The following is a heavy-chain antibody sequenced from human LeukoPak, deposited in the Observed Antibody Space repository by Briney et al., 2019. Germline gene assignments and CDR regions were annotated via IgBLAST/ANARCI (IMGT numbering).Heavy chain of an antibody. CDR3: ARVRITMVRGAPFDY. CDR1: GYTFTSYY. J-gene: IGHJ4*02. D-gene: IGHD3-10*01. CDR2: INPNSGGT. Sequence: ASVKVSCKASGYTFTSYYMHWVRQAPGQGLEWMGWINPNSGGTNYAQKFQGRVTMTRDTSISTAYMELSRLRSDDTAVYYCARVRITMVRGAPFDYWGQGTLVTVSS. V-gene: IGHV1-2*02.